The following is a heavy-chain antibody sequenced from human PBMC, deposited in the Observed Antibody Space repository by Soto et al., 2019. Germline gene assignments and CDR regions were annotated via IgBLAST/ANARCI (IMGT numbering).Heavy chain of an antibody. D-gene: IGHD3-22*01. J-gene: IGHJ4*02. CDR2: VSGSGGST. CDR3: EKREELYYDSSGFVYYFDY. Sequence: GSLRLSCAASGFTFSSYAMSWVRQAPGKGLEWVSSVSGSGGSTYYADSVKGRFTISRDNSKNTLSLQMNSLRAEDTAIYYCEKREELYYDSSGFVYYFDYWGQGTLVTVSS. V-gene: IGHV3-23*01. CDR1: GFTFSSYA.